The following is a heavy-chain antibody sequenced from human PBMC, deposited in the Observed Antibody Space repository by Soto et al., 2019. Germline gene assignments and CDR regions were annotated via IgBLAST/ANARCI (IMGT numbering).Heavy chain of an antibody. V-gene: IGHV4-59*01. CDR3: ARDTSYYDSSGYYHGTPYGLDV. Sequence: SETLSLTCTVSGGSINNYQWGWIRQPPGKRLEWIGYILYSGNTNYNPSLKSRVTISVDTSKNQFSLKLSSVTAADTDVYYCARDTSYYDSSGYYHGTPYGLDVWGQGTTVT. CDR2: ILYSGNT. J-gene: IGHJ6*02. CDR1: GGSINNYQ. D-gene: IGHD3-22*01.